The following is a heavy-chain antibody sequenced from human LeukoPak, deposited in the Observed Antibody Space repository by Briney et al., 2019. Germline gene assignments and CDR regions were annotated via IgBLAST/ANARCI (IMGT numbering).Heavy chain of an antibody. J-gene: IGHJ4*02. Sequence: PSETLSLTCTVSGGSISSYYWSWIRQPAGKGLEWIGRIYTSGSTNYNPSLKSRATISLDTSKNQFSLKLSSVTAADTAVYYCARTQTPTLFDYWGQGTLVTVSS. CDR3: ARTQTPTLFDY. CDR2: IYTSGST. V-gene: IGHV4-4*07. CDR1: GGSISSYY.